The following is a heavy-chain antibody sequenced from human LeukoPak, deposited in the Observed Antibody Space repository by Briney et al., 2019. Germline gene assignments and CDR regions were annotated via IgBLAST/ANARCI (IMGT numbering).Heavy chain of an antibody. CDR2: ISGSGGST. Sequence: GGSLRLSCEASGFTFSAYAMSWVRQAPGQGLEWVSAISGSGGSTYYADSVEGRFTISRDNSKNTLYLHMSSLRAEDTAVYYCAKDRDHDQYYFDYWGQGTLVTASS. CDR1: GFTFSAYA. CDR3: AKDRDHDQYYFDY. J-gene: IGHJ4*02. V-gene: IGHV3-23*01.